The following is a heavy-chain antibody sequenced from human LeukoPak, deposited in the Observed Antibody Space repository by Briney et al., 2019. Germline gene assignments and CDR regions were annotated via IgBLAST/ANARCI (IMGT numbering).Heavy chain of an antibody. CDR2: INAGNGNT. J-gene: IGHJ4*02. Sequence: ASVKVSCKASGYTFTGYAMHWVRQAPGQRLEWMGWINAGNGNTKYSQKFQGRVTITRDTSAGTAYMELSSLRSEDTAVYYCARSPPPSIAAAGTFDYWGQGTLVTVSS. CDR3: ARSPPPSIAAAGTFDY. D-gene: IGHD6-13*01. CDR1: GYTFTGYA. V-gene: IGHV1-3*01.